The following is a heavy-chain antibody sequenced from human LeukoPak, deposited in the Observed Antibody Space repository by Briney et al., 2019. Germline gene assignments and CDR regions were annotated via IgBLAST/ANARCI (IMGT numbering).Heavy chain of an antibody. CDR3: RTQPPVYYGGSETFHI. V-gene: IGHV3-15*01. Sequence: GGSLTLSCAASGFTFTNAWMSWVRKAPGKGLEWVGRIKSKTNGRTTDHAARAIGRFTISRDDSKNTLYVQMNSLKTEDTAVYYCRTQPPVYYGGSETFHIGGQGTMVTVSS. J-gene: IGHJ3*02. CDR1: GFTFTNAW. CDR2: IKSKTNGRTT. D-gene: IGHD3-10*01.